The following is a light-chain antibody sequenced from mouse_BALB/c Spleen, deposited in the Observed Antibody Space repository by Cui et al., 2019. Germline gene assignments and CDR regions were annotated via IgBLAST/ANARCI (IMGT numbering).Light chain of an antibody. Sequence: VLMPPSPLSLPVGLVDHASISCSAIHSIVHSNRHTYLEWYLQKPGQSPKVLIYKVYNRSSGVPDRFSGSGSGKDFTLKISRVEAEDLGVYYCFQGAHVPYTFGGGTKLEIK. CDR1: HSIVHSNRHTY. CDR2: KVY. J-gene: IGKJ2*01. CDR3: FQGAHVPYT. V-gene: IGKV1-117*01.